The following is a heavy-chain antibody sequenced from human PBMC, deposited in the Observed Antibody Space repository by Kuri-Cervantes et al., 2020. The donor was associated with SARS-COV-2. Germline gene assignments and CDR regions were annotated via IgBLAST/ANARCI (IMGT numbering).Heavy chain of an antibody. CDR3: ARDIAISGNYFDY. D-gene: IGHD6-13*01. Sequence: GESLRLSCAASGFSFSSYWIDWVRQAPGKGLVWVSRINGDGSNTNYADFVKGRFTISRDNAKNTLYLQMNSLSAEDTAVYYCARDIAISGNYFDYWGQGTLVTVSS. CDR2: INGDGSNT. V-gene: IGHV3-74*01. J-gene: IGHJ4*02. CDR1: GFSFSSYW.